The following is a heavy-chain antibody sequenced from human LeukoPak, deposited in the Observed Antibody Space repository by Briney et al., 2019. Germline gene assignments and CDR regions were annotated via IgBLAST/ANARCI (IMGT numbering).Heavy chain of an antibody. CDR3: ARDDGSATMGFDS. D-gene: IGHD1-26*01. J-gene: IGHJ4*02. Sequence: SVKVSCKASGSTFSRSAISWVRQAPGQGLQWMGGVIPILGTTNYAQRSQDRVSITTDDSTSTSYMEFRSLRSVDTAVYCCARDDGSATMGFDSWGQGTLVTVSS. V-gene: IGHV1-69*05. CDR1: GSTFSRSA. CDR2: VIPILGTT.